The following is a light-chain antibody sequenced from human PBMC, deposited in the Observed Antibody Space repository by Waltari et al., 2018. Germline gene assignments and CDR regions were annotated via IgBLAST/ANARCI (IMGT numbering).Light chain of an antibody. J-gene: IGKJ4*01. CDR3: QQYCSSPLT. V-gene: IGKV4-1*01. Sequence: DIVLTQSPDSLAVSLGERATINCKSSQSLLYSSVNKDCLAWYQQKEGQPPKLLIYRASTREPGVPDQFSGSGSGTDFTLTISSLQAEDVAVYYCQQYCSSPLTFGGGTKVEIK. CDR1: QSLLYSSVNKDC. CDR2: RAS.